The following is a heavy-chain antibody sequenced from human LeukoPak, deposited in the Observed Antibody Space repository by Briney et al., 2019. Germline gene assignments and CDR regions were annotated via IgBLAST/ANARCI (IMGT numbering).Heavy chain of an antibody. CDR2: INSGGSGT. J-gene: IGHJ4*02. CDR1: GFNFASYW. Sequence: PGGSLRLSCAASGFNFASYWMHWVRQTPGKGLVWVSRINSGGSGTSYADSVEGRFAISRDNAKNTLYLQMNSLRAEDTAVYYCAEPEGGYYDIRPDWGQGTLVTVSS. D-gene: IGHD3-22*01. CDR3: AEPEGGYYDIRPD. V-gene: IGHV3-74*01.